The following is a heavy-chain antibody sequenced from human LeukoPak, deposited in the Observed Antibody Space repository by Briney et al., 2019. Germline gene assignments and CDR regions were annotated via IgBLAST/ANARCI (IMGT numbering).Heavy chain of an antibody. V-gene: IGHV3-30-3*01. Sequence: GGSLRLSCAASGFTFSSYAMHWVRQAPGKGLEWVAVISYDGSNKYYADSVKGRFTISRDNSKNTLYLQMNSLRAEDTAVYYCARAITSYGDYANYYYGMDVWGQGTTVTVSS. D-gene: IGHD4-17*01. CDR2: ISYDGSNK. J-gene: IGHJ6*02. CDR3: ARAITSYGDYANYYYGMDV. CDR1: GFTFSSYA.